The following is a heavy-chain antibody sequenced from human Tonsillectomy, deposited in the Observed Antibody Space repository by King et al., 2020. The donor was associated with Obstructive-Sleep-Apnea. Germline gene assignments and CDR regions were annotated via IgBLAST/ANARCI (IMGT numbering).Heavy chain of an antibody. D-gene: IGHD3-9*01. Sequence: QLQESGPGLVKPSETLSLTCTVSGGSISSYHWSWIRQPPGKGLDWIGYIDYTGSTNYNPSLKSRVTISVDTSKNHFSLSLTSVSAADTAVYYCARVGVDYDILTGHNRHRDWFDPWGQGTLVTVSS. J-gene: IGHJ5*02. CDR3: ARVGVDYDILTGHNRHRDWFDP. V-gene: IGHV4-59*01. CDR1: GGSISSYH. CDR2: IDYTGST.